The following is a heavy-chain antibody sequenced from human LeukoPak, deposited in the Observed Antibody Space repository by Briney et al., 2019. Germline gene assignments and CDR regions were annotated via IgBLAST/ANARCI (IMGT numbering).Heavy chain of an antibody. CDR2: ISGSGGST. CDR3: AKSSITMVRGVISPSPYYYYGMDV. CDR1: GFTFSSYA. J-gene: IGHJ6*02. D-gene: IGHD3-10*01. Sequence: GGSLRLSCAASGFTFSSYAMSWVRQAPGKGLEWVSAISGSGGSTYYADSVKGRFTISRDNSKNTLYLQMNSLRAEDTAVYYCAKSSITMVRGVISPSPYYYYGMDVWGQGTTVTVS. V-gene: IGHV3-23*01.